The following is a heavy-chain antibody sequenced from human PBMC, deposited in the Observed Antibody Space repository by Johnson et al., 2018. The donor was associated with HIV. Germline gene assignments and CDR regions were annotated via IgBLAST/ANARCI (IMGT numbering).Heavy chain of an antibody. CDR3: ARDTWVWAFDI. CDR2: IGTAGDT. CDR1: GFTFDDYG. V-gene: IGHV3-20*04. J-gene: IGHJ3*02. D-gene: IGHD6-13*01. Sequence: VQLVESGGGVVRPGGSLRVSCAASGFTFDDYGMSWVRQAPGKGLEWVSAIGTAGDTYYPGSVKGRFTISRENAKNALYLQMNSLRAEETALYYCARDTWVWAFDIWGQGTMVTVSS.